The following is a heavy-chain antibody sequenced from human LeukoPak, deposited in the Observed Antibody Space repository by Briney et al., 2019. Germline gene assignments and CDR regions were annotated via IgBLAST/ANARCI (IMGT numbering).Heavy chain of an antibody. V-gene: IGHV4-59*12. CDR3: AREGATTRYYYGSWGYNWFDP. Sequence: PSETLALTCTVSGGSISSYYWSWIRQPPGKGLEWIGYIYYSGSTSYNPSLKSRVTISVDTSKNQFSLKLSSVTAADTAVYYCAREGATTRYYYGSWGYNWFDPWGQGTLVTVSS. CDR1: GGSISSYY. J-gene: IGHJ5*02. D-gene: IGHD3-10*01. CDR2: IYYSGST.